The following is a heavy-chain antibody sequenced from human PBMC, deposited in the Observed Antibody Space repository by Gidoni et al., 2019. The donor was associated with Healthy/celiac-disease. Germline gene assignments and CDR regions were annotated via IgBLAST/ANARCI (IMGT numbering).Heavy chain of an antibody. Sequence: QVQLQESGPGLVKPSQTLSLTCTVSGGSISSGSYYWSWIRQPAGKGLEWIGRIYTSGSTNYNPSLKSRVTISVDTSKNQFSLKLSSVTAADTAVYYCARDPGAGGPRDPYFDYWGQGTLVTVSS. V-gene: IGHV4-61*02. CDR2: IYTSGST. D-gene: IGHD3-16*01. CDR1: GGSISSGSYY. J-gene: IGHJ4*02. CDR3: ARDPGAGGPRDPYFDY.